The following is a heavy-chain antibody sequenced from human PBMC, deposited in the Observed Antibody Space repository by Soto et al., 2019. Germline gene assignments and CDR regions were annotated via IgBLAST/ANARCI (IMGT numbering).Heavy chain of an antibody. CDR3: AKDYGGGRGGAFDV. CDR2: MSYDGSKK. D-gene: IGHD4-17*01. Sequence: QVQLVESGGGVVQPGRSLRLSWVASGFTFSRYGMHWVRQAPGKGLEWLAVMSYDGSKKYFGDSVQGRFTISRDNYRNTLYLQMNSLRVDDTAMYYCAKDYGGGRGGAFDVWGHGTMLTVSS. J-gene: IGHJ3*01. V-gene: IGHV3-30*18. CDR1: GFTFSRYG.